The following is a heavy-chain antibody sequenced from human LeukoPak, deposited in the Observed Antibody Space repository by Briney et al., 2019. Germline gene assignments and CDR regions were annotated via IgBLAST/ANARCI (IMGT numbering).Heavy chain of an antibody. CDR2: ISVSGDNT. CDR1: GFTFSSYV. V-gene: IGHV3-23*01. Sequence: GGSLRLSCAASGFTFSSYVMNWVRQAPGKGLEWVSGISVSGDNTYYADSVRGRFTIPRDNSNNTLYLQMNSLRVEDTAVYYCANYNYYDTSGPSWGQGTLVTVSS. CDR3: ANYNYYDTSGPS. D-gene: IGHD3-22*01. J-gene: IGHJ5*02.